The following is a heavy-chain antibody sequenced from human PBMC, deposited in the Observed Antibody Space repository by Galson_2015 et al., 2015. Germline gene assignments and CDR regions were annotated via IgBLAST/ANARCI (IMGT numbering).Heavy chain of an antibody. CDR1: GFTFSSYS. J-gene: IGHJ4*02. Sequence: SLRLSCAASGFTFSSYSMNWVRQAPGKGLEWVSSISSSSSYIYYADSVKGRFTISRDNAKNSLYLQMNSLRAEDTAVYYCARGGYGDQQPFDYWGQGTLVTVSS. D-gene: IGHD4-17*01. CDR2: ISSSSSYI. V-gene: IGHV3-21*01. CDR3: ARGGYGDQQPFDY.